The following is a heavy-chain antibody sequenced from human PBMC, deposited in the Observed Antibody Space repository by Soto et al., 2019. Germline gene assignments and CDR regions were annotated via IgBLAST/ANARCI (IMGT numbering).Heavy chain of an antibody. CDR2: IYPGDSDT. V-gene: IGHV5-51*01. Sequence: GESLKISCKGSGYSFTSYWIGWVRQMPGKGLEWMGIIYPGDSDTRYSPSFQGQVTISADKSISTAYLQWSSLKASDTAMYYCARLGLGRSSWYNLFDPWGQGTLVTVSS. CDR3: ARLGLGRSSWYNLFDP. D-gene: IGHD6-13*01. J-gene: IGHJ5*02. CDR1: GYSFTSYW.